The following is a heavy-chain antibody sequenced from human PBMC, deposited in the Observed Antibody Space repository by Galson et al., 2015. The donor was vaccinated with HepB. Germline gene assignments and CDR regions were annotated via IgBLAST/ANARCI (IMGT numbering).Heavy chain of an antibody. D-gene: IGHD6-13*01. CDR1: GFTFDDYA. CDR3: AKGLDMYSSSWYTGWFDP. Sequence: SLRLSCAASGFTFDDYAMHWVRQAPGKGLEWVSGISWNSGSIGYADSVKGRFTISRDNAKNSLYLQMNSLRAEDTALYYCAKGLDMYSSSWYTGWFDPWGQGTLVTVSS. J-gene: IGHJ5*02. CDR2: ISWNSGSI. V-gene: IGHV3-9*01.